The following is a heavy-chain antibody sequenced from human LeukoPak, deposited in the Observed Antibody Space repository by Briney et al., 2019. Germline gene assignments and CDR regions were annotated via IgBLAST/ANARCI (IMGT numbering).Heavy chain of an antibody. Sequence: PGRSLRLSCAASGFTFNKYALHWVRQAPGMGLEWVAIISYDESNKFYADSVKDRFTISRDNSNNTLYLQMNSLRAEDTAVYYCASRGAAYIRYWGQGTLVAVSS. CDR1: GFTFNKYA. CDR2: ISYDESNK. J-gene: IGHJ4*02. V-gene: IGHV3-30*01. CDR3: ASRGAAYIRY. D-gene: IGHD1-26*01.